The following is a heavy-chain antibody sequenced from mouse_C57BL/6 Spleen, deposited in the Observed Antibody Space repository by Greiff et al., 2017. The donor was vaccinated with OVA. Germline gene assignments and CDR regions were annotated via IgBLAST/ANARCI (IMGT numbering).Heavy chain of an antibody. Sequence: VQLQQSGPELVKPGASVKISCKASGYTFTDYYMNWVKQSHGKSLEWIGDINPNNGGNSYNQKFKGKATLTVDKSSSTAFMVLRSLTSEDSAVYYCARFEGLRRDGRAMDYWGQGTSVTVSS. D-gene: IGHD2-4*01. CDR1: GYTFTDYY. CDR3: ARFEGLRRDGRAMDY. CDR2: INPNNGGN. V-gene: IGHV1-26*01. J-gene: IGHJ4*01.